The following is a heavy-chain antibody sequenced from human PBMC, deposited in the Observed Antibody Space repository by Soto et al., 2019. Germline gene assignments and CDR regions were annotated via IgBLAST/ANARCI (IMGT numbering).Heavy chain of an antibody. CDR1: GFTFSSYC. Sequence: PGGSLRLSCAASGFTFSSYCMHWVRQATGKGLEWVSAIGTAGDTYYPGSVKGRFTISRENAKNSLYLQMNSLRAGDTAVYYCARGGSSYTVDYFDYWGQGTLVTVSS. J-gene: IGHJ4*02. CDR2: IGTAGDT. CDR3: ARGGSSYTVDYFDY. D-gene: IGHD3-16*02. V-gene: IGHV3-13*01.